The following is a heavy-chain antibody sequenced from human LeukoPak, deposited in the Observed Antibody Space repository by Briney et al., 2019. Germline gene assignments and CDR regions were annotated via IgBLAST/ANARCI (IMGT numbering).Heavy chain of an antibody. Sequence: GGSLRLSCAASGFTFSSYAMSWVRQAPGKGLEWVSVIYAAGITNYADSVKGRFTISRDDSKNTLYLQMDSLRAEDTAVYYCARDQAVRGLMDVWGQGTTVTVSS. V-gene: IGHV3-66*01. CDR1: GFTFSSYA. CDR2: IYAAGIT. D-gene: IGHD4-23*01. CDR3: ARDQAVRGLMDV. J-gene: IGHJ6*02.